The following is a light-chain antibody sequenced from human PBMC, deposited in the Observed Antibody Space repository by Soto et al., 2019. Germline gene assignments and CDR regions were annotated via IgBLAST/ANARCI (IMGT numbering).Light chain of an antibody. CDR2: KAS. CDR1: ESIDSW. Sequence: DSQMTQSPSTLSASVGDRVTITCRASESIDSWLAWHQQKPGRAPKLLISKASSLESGVPSRFSGSGFGTEFTLTTSSLQPDDFATYYCQQYNSYRAFGQGTKVDIK. CDR3: QQYNSYRA. J-gene: IGKJ1*01. V-gene: IGKV1-5*03.